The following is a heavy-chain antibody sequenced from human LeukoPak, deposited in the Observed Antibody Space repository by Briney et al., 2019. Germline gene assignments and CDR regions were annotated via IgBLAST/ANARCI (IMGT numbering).Heavy chain of an antibody. CDR1: GFTFSIHG. CDR2: ISPCADIT. J-gene: IGHJ4*02. D-gene: IGHD3-10*01. CDR3: ARSRLPWVLVRGVIIAY. V-gene: IGHV3-23*01. Sequence: GGTLRLSCAASGFTFSIHGMNWVRKAPGKGLEWVSGISPCADITYYAQSVKGRFTISRHNYKNTLYLQMNSLRAEDTGVYYCARSRLPWVLVRGVIIAYWGQGTLVTVSS.